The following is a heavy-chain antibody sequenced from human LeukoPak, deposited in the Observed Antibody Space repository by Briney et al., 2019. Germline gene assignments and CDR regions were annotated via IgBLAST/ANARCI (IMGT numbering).Heavy chain of an antibody. V-gene: IGHV3-9*01. Sequence: GGSLRLSCAASGFTFDDYAMHWVRQTPGKGLEWVSGINWKSGSIGYADSVKGRFTISRDNAKNSLYLQMNSLRAEDTAVYYCARGPDYGGNVDYWGQGTLVTVSS. CDR2: INWKSGSI. CDR3: ARGPDYGGNVDY. D-gene: IGHD4-23*01. J-gene: IGHJ4*02. CDR1: GFTFDDYA.